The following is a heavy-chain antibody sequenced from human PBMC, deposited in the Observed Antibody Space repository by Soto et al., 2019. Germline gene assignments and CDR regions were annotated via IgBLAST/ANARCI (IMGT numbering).Heavy chain of an antibody. CDR2: ISHDGSDK. Sequence: QVHLVESGGGVVQPGTSLRLSCAASGFTFNSYAIHWVRQAPGKGLEWVAVISHDGSDKYYGDSVKGRFTISRDNSKTPLYMKMNSLRAEDTALYYCARVSRALRILTPDFDYWGHGTMVAVSS. J-gene: IGHJ4*01. CDR1: GFTFNSYA. D-gene: IGHD3-3*01. V-gene: IGHV3-30-3*01. CDR3: ARVSRALRILTPDFDY.